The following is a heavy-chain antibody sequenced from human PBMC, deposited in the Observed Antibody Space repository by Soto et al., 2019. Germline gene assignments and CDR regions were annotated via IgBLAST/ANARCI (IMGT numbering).Heavy chain of an antibody. CDR1: GGTFSSYA. CDR3: AREGVPTGWAPYYFGY. J-gene: IGHJ4*02. D-gene: IGHD1-1*01. Sequence: QVQLVQSGAEVKKPGSSVKVSCKASGGTFSSYAISWVRQAPGQGLGWMGGIIPIFGTANYAQKFQGRVTITADESTSTAYMELSSLRSEDTAVYYCAREGVPTGWAPYYFGYWGQGTLVTVSS. CDR2: IIPIFGTA. V-gene: IGHV1-69*01.